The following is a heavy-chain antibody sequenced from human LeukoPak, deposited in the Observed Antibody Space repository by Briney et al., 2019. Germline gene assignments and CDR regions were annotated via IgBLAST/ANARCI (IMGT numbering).Heavy chain of an antibody. D-gene: IGHD3-3*01. Sequence: GGSLRLSCAASGYTFSSYSMNWVRQAPGKWLEWVSSITSSSSYIYYADSVKGRFTISRDNAKNPLYLQMNNLRAENTAVYYCARDLSSYYDFWSGPGNTYYFDHWGQGTLVTVSS. CDR2: ITSSSSYI. CDR3: ARDLSSYYDFWSGPGNTYYFDH. J-gene: IGHJ4*02. V-gene: IGHV3-21*01. CDR1: GYTFSSYS.